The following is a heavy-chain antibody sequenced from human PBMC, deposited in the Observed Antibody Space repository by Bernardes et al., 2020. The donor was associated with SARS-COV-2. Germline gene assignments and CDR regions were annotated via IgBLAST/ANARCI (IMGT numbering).Heavy chain of an antibody. V-gene: IGHV4-59*08. CDR3: ARQELPGALDY. CDR1: GGSISSYY. Sequence: SETLSLTCTVSGGSISSYYWSWIRQPPGKGLEWIGYIYYSGSTNYNPSLKSRVTISVDTSKSQFSLKLSSVTAADTAVYYCARQELPGALDYWGQGTLVTVSS. J-gene: IGHJ4*02. CDR2: IYYSGST. D-gene: IGHD1-26*01.